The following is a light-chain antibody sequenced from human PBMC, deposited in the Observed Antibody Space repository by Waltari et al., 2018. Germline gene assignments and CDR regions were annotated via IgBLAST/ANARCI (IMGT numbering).Light chain of an antibody. CDR3: QQYDNLPLT. V-gene: IGKV1-33*01. CDR2: DAS. Sequence: DIQMTQSPSSLSASVGDRVTITCQASQDISNYLNWYQQKPGKAPKLLIYDASNLETGVPSRSSGSGSGTDFTFTISSLQPEDIATYYCQQYDNLPLTFGRGTKVEIK. J-gene: IGKJ4*01. CDR1: QDISNY.